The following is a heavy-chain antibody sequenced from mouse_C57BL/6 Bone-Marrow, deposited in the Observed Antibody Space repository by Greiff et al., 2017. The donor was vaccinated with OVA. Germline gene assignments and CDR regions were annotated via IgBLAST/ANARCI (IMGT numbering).Heavy chain of an antibody. CDR3: ARWYYGTDY. V-gene: IGHV1-81*01. D-gene: IGHD1-1*01. Sequence: QVQLKESGAELARPGASVKLSCKASGYTFTSYGISWVKQRTGQGLEWIGEIYPRSGNTYYNEKFKGKATLTADKSSSTAYMELRSLTSEDSAVYFCARWYYGTDYWGQGTTLTVSS. J-gene: IGHJ2*01. CDR1: GYTFTSYG. CDR2: IYPRSGNT.